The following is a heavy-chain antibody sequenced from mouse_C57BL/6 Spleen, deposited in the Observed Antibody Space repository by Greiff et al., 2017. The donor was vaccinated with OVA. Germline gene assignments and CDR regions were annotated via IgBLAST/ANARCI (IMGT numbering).Heavy chain of an antibody. J-gene: IGHJ4*01. CDR3: ARQDYYY. V-gene: IGHV1-69*01. CDR2: IDTSDSYT. Sequence: QVQLQQPGAELVMPGASVKLSCKASGYTFTSYWMHWVKQRPGQGLEWIGEIDTSDSYTNYNQKFKGKSTLTVDKSSSTAYMQLSSLTSEDSAVYYCARQDYYYWGQGTSVTVSS. D-gene: IGHD2-13*01. CDR1: GYTFTSYW.